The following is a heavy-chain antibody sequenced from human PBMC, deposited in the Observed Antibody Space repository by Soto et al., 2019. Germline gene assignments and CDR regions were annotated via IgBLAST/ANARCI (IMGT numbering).Heavy chain of an antibody. CDR1: GYCINRIKG. CDR2: IYHSGST. Sequence: SGYCINRIKGSCCVRQPPEKGLEWIGEIYHSGSTNYNPSLKSRVTISVDKSKNQFSLKLSSVTAADTAVYYCAGTDNYDFWSGYRPARNYYGMDVWGQGT. D-gene: IGHD3-3*01. CDR3: AGTDNYDFWSGYRPARNYYGMDV. J-gene: IGHJ6*02. V-gene: IGHV4-4*02.